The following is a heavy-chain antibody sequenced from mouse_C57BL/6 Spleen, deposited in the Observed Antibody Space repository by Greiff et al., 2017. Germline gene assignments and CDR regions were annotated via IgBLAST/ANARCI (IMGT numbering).Heavy chain of an antibody. CDR1: GFTFSDYG. CDR3: ARGGYLDY. J-gene: IGHJ2*01. Sequence: DVTLVESGGGLVKPGGSLKLSCAASGFTFSDYGMHWVRQAPEKGLEWVAYISSGSSTIYYADTVKGRFTISRDDAKNTLFLQMTSLRSEDTAMYYCARGGYLDYWGQGTTLTVSS. V-gene: IGHV5-17*01. CDR2: ISSGSSTI.